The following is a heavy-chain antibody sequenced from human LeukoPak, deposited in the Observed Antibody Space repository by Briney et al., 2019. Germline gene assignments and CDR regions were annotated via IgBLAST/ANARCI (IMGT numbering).Heavy chain of an antibody. CDR1: GGSISSYY. CDR2: IYYSGST. J-gene: IGHJ4*02. V-gene: IGHV4-59*08. D-gene: IGHD3-16*02. CDR3: ARGKVGGVIVIXTFDY. Sequence: PSETLSLTCTVSGGSISSYYWSWIRQPPGKGLEWIGYIYYSGSTNYNPSLKSRVTISVDTSKNQFSLKLSSVTAADTAVYYCARGKVGGVIVIXTFDYWGQGTLVTVSS.